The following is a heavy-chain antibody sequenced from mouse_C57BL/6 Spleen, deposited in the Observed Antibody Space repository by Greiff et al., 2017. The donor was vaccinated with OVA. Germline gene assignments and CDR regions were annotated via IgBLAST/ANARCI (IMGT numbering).Heavy chain of an antibody. D-gene: IGHD3-1*01. Sequence: EVKVEESGGGLVKPGGSLKLSCAASGFTFRSYAMSWVRQTPEKRLEWVATISDGGSYTYYPDTVKGRFTISRANAKNNLYLRMSHLKSEDTAMYYCARDRGDDYLDYWGQGTSLTVSS. V-gene: IGHV5-4*01. CDR2: ISDGGSYT. CDR3: ARDRGDDYLDY. CDR1: GFTFRSYA. J-gene: IGHJ2*02.